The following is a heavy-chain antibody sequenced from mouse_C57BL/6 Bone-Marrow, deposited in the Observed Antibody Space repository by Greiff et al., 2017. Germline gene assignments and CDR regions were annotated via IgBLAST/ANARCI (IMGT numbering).Heavy chain of an antibody. V-gene: IGHV1-55*01. CDR2: IYPGSGST. CDR3: ARPYYSNYWYFDV. J-gene: IGHJ1*03. Sequence: VQLQQPGAELVKPGASVKMSCKASGYTFTSYWITWVKQRPGQGLEWIGDIYPGSGSTNYNEKLKSKATLTVDTSSSTAYMQLSRLTSEDSAVYYCARPYYSNYWYFDVWGTGTTVTVSS. CDR1: GYTFTSYW. D-gene: IGHD2-5*01.